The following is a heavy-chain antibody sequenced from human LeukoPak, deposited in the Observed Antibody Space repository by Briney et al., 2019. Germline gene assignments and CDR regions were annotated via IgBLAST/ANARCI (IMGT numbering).Heavy chain of an antibody. Sequence: PGRSLRLSCGASGITFSSYGMHWVRQAPGKGLEWVASISYDGSNKYYTDSVKGRFTISRDNSKNTLYLQMNSLRAEDTAVYYCARDKGIAGFFDPWGQGTLVTVSS. CDR3: ARDKGIAGFFDP. CDR1: GITFSSYG. V-gene: IGHV3-30*03. J-gene: IGHJ5*02. CDR2: ISYDGSNK. D-gene: IGHD6-13*01.